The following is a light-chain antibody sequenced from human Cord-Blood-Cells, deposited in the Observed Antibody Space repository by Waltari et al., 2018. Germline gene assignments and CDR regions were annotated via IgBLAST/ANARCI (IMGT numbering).Light chain of an antibody. CDR2: DAS. CDR3: QQYDNFPLT. V-gene: IGKV1-33*01. J-gene: IGKJ3*01. Sequence: IQMTPSPSSLSASGGDRVTITCQASQDISNYLNWYQQKPGKAPKLLIYDASNLERGVPSRFSGSGSGTDFTFTISSLQSEDIATYYCQQYDNFPLTFGPGTKVDIK. CDR1: QDISNY.